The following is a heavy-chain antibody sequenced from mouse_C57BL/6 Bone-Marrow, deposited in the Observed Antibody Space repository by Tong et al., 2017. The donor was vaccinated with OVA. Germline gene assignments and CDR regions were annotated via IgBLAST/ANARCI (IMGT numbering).Heavy chain of an antibody. V-gene: IGHV1-82*01. D-gene: IGHD3-2*02. J-gene: IGHJ2*01. Sequence: VQLQESGPELVKPGASVKISCKASGYAFSSSWMNWVKQRPGKGLEWIGRIYPGDGDTNYNGKFKGKATLTADKSSSTAYMQLSSLTSEDSAVYFCARKTAQATLGYWGQGTTLTVSS. CDR2: IYPGDGDT. CDR3: ARKTAQATLGY. CDR1: GYAFSSSW.